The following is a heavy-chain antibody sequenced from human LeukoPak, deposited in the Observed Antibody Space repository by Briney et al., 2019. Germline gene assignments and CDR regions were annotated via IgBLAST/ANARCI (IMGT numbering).Heavy chain of an antibody. V-gene: IGHV4-59*01. CDR3: ARGFWEYNFDY. Sequence: SETLSLTCTVSGGSISSYYWSWIRQPPGKGLEWIGYIYYSGSTNYNPSLKSRDTISVDTSKNQFSLKLSSVTGADTAVYYCARGFWEYNFDYWGQGTLVTVSS. D-gene: IGHD3-3*01. CDR2: IYYSGST. CDR1: GGSISSYY. J-gene: IGHJ4*02.